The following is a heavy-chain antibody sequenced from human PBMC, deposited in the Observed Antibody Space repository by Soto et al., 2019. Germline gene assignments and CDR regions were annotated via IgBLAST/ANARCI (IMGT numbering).Heavy chain of an antibody. D-gene: IGHD6-13*01. CDR3: ARVPIAAAGALDPVGPLYYYGMDV. V-gene: IGHV1-69*12. J-gene: IGHJ6*02. Sequence: QVQLVQSGAEVKKPGSSVKVSCKASGGTFSSYAISWVRQAPGQGLEWMGGIIPIFGTANYAQQFQGRVTITADESTSPAYMALRSLRSEDTAVYYCARVPIAAAGALDPVGPLYYYGMDVWGQGTTVTVSS. CDR2: IIPIFGTA. CDR1: GGTFSSYA.